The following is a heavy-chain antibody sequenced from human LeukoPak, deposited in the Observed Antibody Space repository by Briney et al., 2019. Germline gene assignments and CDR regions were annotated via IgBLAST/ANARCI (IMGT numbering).Heavy chain of an antibody. Sequence: ASVRVSCKASGYTFTSYGISWVRQAPGQGLEWMGWISAYNGNTNYAQKLQGRVTMTTDTSTSTAYMELRSLRSDDTAVYYCATSSSWFDAFDIWGQGTMVTVSS. V-gene: IGHV1-18*01. J-gene: IGHJ3*02. CDR2: ISAYNGNT. CDR3: ATSSSWFDAFDI. D-gene: IGHD6-13*01. CDR1: GYTFTSYG.